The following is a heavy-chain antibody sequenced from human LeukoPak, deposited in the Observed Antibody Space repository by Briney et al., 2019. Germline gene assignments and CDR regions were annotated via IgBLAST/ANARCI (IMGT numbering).Heavy chain of an antibody. Sequence: GGSLRLSCAASGFTFSSYDMTWVRQAPGKGLEWVSSISSSSSYIYYADSVKGRFTISRDNAKNSLYLQMNSLRAGDTAIYYCARGYYGSGSPPRYWGQGTLVTVSS. D-gene: IGHD3-10*01. CDR1: GFTFSSYD. CDR2: ISSSSSYI. CDR3: ARGYYGSGSPPRY. V-gene: IGHV3-21*01. J-gene: IGHJ4*02.